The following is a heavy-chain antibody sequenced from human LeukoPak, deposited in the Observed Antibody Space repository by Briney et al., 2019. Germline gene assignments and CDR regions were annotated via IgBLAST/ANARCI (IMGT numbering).Heavy chain of an antibody. CDR2: IRYDGSNK. J-gene: IGHJ3*02. CDR1: AFIFSDCG. CDR3: ARDVTSPEAFDI. Sequence: PGGSLRLSCAASAFIFSDCGMHWVRQAPGKGLEWVAFIRYDGSNKYYADSAKGRFTIYRDNSKNTLYLQMNSLRAEDTAVYYCARDVTSPEAFDIWGQGTMVTVSS. D-gene: IGHD2-21*02. V-gene: IGHV3-30*02.